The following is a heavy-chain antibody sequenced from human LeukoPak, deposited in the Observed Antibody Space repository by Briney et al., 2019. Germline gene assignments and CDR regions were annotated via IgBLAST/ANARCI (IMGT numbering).Heavy chain of an antibody. Sequence: GGSLRLSCAASGFTFSNHGMNWVRQAPGKGLEWVSAISGSGGSTYYADSVKGRFTISRDNSKNTLYLQMNSLRAEDTAVYYCVTRDQNYWGQGTLVTVSS. CDR1: GFTFSNHG. CDR3: VTRDQNY. D-gene: IGHD4-23*01. V-gene: IGHV3-23*01. J-gene: IGHJ4*02. CDR2: ISGSGGST.